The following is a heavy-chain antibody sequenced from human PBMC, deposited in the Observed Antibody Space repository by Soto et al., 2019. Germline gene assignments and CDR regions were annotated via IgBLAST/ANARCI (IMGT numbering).Heavy chain of an antibody. V-gene: IGHV5-51*01. CDR3: ARQRGSPGSYFGMDV. J-gene: IGHJ6*02. Sequence: PGESLKISCKGSGYSFTSYWINWVRQMPGKGLEWMGVIYPGDSDTRYSPPFQGQVTISADKSINTAYLQWRSLKASDTAVYYCARQRGSPGSYFGMDVWGQGTTVTVSS. CDR1: GYSFTSYW. D-gene: IGHD5-12*01. CDR2: IYPGDSDT.